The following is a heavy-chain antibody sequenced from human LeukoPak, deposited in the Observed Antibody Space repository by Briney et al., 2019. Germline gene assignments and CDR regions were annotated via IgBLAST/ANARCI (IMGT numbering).Heavy chain of an antibody. V-gene: IGHV3-7*01. CDR1: GFTFSSDW. Sequence: GGSLRLSCAASGFTFSSDWMSWVRQAPGKGLEWVASIKQDGSEKYYVDSVKGRFTISRDNAKNSPYLQMNSLRAEDTALYYCARAPGEGWFDPWGQGTLVTVSS. J-gene: IGHJ5*02. D-gene: IGHD4-17*01. CDR3: ARAPGEGWFDP. CDR2: IKQDGSEK.